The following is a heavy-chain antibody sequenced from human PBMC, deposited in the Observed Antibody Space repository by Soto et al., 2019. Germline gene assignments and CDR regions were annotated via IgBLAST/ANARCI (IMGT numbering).Heavy chain of an antibody. Sequence: GGSLRLSCAASGFTFSSNGMHWVRQSPGKGLEWVAVIWYDGSKKYYADSVKGRFTISRDDSKNMLDLQMNSLRGEDTAVYYCARAGAGVFGMDVWGQGTTVTVSS. D-gene: IGHD3-3*01. CDR2: IWYDGSKK. CDR1: GFTFSSNG. J-gene: IGHJ6*02. CDR3: ARAGAGVFGMDV. V-gene: IGHV3-33*01.